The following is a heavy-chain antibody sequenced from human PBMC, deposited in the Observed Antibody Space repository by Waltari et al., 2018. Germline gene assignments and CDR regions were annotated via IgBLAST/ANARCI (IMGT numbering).Heavy chain of an antibody. V-gene: IGHV3-30*02. CDR2: IRYDGSNK. CDR1: GFTFRSYG. Sequence: QVQLVESGGGVVQPGGSLRLSCAASGFTFRSYGMHLVPQAPGKGLEWVAFIRYDGSNKYYADSVKGRFTISRDNSKNTLYLQMNSLRAEDTAVYYCAKDRMTTEGYMDVWGKGTTVTVSS. J-gene: IGHJ6*03. CDR3: AKDRMTTEGYMDV. D-gene: IGHD4-4*01.